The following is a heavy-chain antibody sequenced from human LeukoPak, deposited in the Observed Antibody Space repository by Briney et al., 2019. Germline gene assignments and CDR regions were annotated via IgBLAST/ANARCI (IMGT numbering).Heavy chain of an antibody. CDR2: IKYDGDEE. J-gene: IGHJ4*02. CDR3: KSGGAAPGSFDY. D-gene: IGHD1-1*01. CDR1: GFTFSSYW. V-gene: IGHV3-7*01. Sequence: AGGSLRLSCAASGFTFSSYWMSWMRQAPGKGLEWVANIKYDGDEEYYVDSVRGRFTISRDNAKNSLYLQLSSLRVEDTAVYYCKSGGAAPGSFDYWGQGTLVTVSP.